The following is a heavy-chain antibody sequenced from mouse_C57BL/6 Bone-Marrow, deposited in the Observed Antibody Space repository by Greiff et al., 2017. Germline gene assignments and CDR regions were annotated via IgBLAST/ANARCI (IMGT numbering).Heavy chain of an antibody. Sequence: VQLQQSGPGLVAPSQSLSITCTVSGFSLTSYAISWVRQPPGKGLEWLGVLWTGGGTNYNSALNSRLSISKDNSKSEVFVKMNSLQTDDTARYYCARGAVGGYWGQGTTLTVSS. J-gene: IGHJ2*01. CDR3: ARGAVGGY. V-gene: IGHV2-9-1*01. CDR2: LWTGGGT. CDR1: GFSLTSYA. D-gene: IGHD1-1*01.